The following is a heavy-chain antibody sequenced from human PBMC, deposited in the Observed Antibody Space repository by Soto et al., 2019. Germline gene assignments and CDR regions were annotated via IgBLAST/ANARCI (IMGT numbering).Heavy chain of an antibody. D-gene: IGHD3-3*02. CDR3: ARESEHFVHFDS. J-gene: IGHJ4*02. CDR1: GFTFSIYW. V-gene: IGHV3-7*01. CDR2: IKQDGSEK. Sequence: GGSLRLSCAASGFTFSIYWMSWVRQAPGKGLEWVANIKQDGSEKYYVDSVKGRFTISRDNAKNSLYLQMNSLRAEDTAVYYCARESEHFVHFDSWGQGPLVTVSS.